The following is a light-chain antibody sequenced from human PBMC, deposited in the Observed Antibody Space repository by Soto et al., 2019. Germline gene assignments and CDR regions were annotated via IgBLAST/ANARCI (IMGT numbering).Light chain of an antibody. V-gene: IGKV3-11*01. CDR3: QQRSDWPWT. CDR1: QSVSSY. Sequence: IFLTQSPASLSLFPWEAATLSCRASQSVSSYLAWYQQKPGQAPRLLMYEASNRATGIPARFSGGGSGTDFTLTISSLEPEDFAVYYCQQRSDWPWTFGQGTKVDIK. J-gene: IGKJ1*01. CDR2: EAS.